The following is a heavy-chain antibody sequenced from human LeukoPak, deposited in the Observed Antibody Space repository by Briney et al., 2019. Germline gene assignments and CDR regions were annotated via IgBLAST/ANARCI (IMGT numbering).Heavy chain of an antibody. CDR2: IRYDGSNK. Sequence: AGGPLRLSCAASGFTFSSYGMHWVRQAPGKGLEWVAFIRYDGSNKYYADSVKGRFTISRDNSKNSLYLQMNSLRAEDTALYYCAKGKFNIVVVPAAILAFDIWGQGTMVTVSS. J-gene: IGHJ3*02. CDR3: AKGKFNIVVVPAAILAFDI. V-gene: IGHV3-30*02. CDR1: GFTFSSYG. D-gene: IGHD2-2*02.